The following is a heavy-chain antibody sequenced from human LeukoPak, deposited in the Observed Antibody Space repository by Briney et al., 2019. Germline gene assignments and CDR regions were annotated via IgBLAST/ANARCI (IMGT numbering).Heavy chain of an antibody. CDR1: GFTFSSYA. Sequence: HAGGSLRLSCAASGFTFSSYAMSWVRQAPGKGLEWVSAISGSGGSTYYADSVKGRFTISRDNSKNTLYLQMNSLRAEDTAVYYCAKDRGSSSWDYYYYGMDVWGQGTTVTVSS. CDR3: AKDRGSSSWDYYYYGMDV. J-gene: IGHJ6*02. V-gene: IGHV3-23*01. D-gene: IGHD6-13*01. CDR2: ISGSGGST.